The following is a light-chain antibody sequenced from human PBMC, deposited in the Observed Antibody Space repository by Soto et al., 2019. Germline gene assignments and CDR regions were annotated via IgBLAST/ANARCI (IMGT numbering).Light chain of an antibody. CDR3: PQTSSAPHT. Sequence: DIQMTQSPSSLSASVGDRVTITCRASPSIRTYLTWYQQKPGKAPELLIYATSNLQRGAPSRFSGSGSRADFTLTISYLPPEDFATDYCPQTSSAPHTFGGGTKVEIK. CDR2: ATS. J-gene: IGKJ4*01. V-gene: IGKV1-39*01. CDR1: PSIRTY.